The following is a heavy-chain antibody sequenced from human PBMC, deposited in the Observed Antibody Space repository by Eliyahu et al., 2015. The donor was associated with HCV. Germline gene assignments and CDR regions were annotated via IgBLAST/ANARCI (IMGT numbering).Heavy chain of an antibody. CDR2: IYYSGST. D-gene: IGHD2-2*01. J-gene: IGHJ5*02. CDR3: ARDEAIVVVPDENWFDP. CDR1: GGSISSSSYY. Sequence: QLQLQESGPGLVKPSETLSLTCTVSGGSISSSSYYWGWIRQPPGKGLEWIGSIYYSGSTYYNPSLKSRVTISVDTSKNQFSLKLSSVTAADTAVYYCARDEAIVVVPDENWFDPWGQGTLVTVSS. V-gene: IGHV4-39*07.